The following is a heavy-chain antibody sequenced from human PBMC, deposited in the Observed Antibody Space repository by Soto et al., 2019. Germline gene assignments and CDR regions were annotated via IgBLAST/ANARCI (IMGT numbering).Heavy chain of an antibody. Sequence: GGSLRLSCAASAFTFSTFYMNWVRQAPGKGLEWVSYISSSSSNIYYADSVKGRFTISRDNAKKSLYLQMNGLRAEDTAVYYCARDYWNWYFDLWGRGTLVTVSS. CDR3: ARDYWNWYFDL. J-gene: IGHJ2*01. D-gene: IGHD1-1*01. V-gene: IGHV3-48*01. CDR1: AFTFSTFY. CDR2: ISSSSSNI.